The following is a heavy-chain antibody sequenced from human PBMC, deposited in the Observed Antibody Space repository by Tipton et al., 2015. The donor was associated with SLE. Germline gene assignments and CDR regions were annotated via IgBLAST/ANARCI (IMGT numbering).Heavy chain of an antibody. CDR1: GYSISSGYY. J-gene: IGHJ5*02. D-gene: IGHD3-10*01. Sequence: TLSLTCTVSGYSISSGYYWGWIRQPPGKNLEWLGSIYHSGSTYYSPSLKSRVTISVDTSKNQFSLKLSSVTAADTAVYYCARGTQSGGWFDPWGQGTLVTVSS. CDR2: IYHSGST. V-gene: IGHV4-38-2*02. CDR3: ARGTQSGGWFDP.